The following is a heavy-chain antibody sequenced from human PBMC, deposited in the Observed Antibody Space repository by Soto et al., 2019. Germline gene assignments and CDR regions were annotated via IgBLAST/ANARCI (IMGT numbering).Heavy chain of an antibody. J-gene: IGHJ4*02. D-gene: IGHD4-17*01. Sequence: QVQLQQWGAGLLKPSETLSLTCAVYGASLSGYHYTWIRQSPGKGLEGIGEVHHDGGINYNPSLASRVTISADASKNQFSLRLRSATAADTAVYYCSRGYGAQWPTSDYWGQGTLVTVSS. CDR3: SRGYGAQWPTSDY. CDR2: VHHDGGI. V-gene: IGHV4-34*01. CDR1: GASLSGYH.